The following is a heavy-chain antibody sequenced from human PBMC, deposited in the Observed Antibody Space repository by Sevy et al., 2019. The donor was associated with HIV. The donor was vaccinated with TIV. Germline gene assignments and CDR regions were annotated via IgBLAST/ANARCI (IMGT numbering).Heavy chain of an antibody. CDR1: GFTFSSHY. D-gene: IGHD3-22*01. CDR2: IKQDGSDK. CDR3: AREALYYYDSERHYDDAFDM. V-gene: IGHV3-7*01. J-gene: IGHJ3*02. Sequence: GGSLRLSCAASGFTFSSHYMSWVRQAPGKGLKWVANIKQDGSDKFYVESVKGRFTISRDNAKNSLYLQLSSLRAEDTAMYFCAREALYYYDSERHYDDAFDMWGPGTMVTVSS.